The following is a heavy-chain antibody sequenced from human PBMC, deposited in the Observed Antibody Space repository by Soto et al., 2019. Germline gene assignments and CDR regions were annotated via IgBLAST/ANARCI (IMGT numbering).Heavy chain of an antibody. V-gene: IGHV4-31*03. CDR2: IYYRRTT. Sequence: SETLSLTCSVSGDSISSGDYYWSWIRQHPGKGLEWIGYIYYRRTTYYNPSLQSRVSILVDTSKNQFSLSLSSVTAADTAVYYCARDKCTSPNCYSLATDGMDVWGQGTTVTVSS. CDR3: ARDKCTSPNCYSLATDGMDV. D-gene: IGHD2-21*02. CDR1: GDSISSGDYY. J-gene: IGHJ6*02.